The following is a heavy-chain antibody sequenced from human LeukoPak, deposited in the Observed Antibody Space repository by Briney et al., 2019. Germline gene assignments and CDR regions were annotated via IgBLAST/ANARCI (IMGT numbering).Heavy chain of an antibody. D-gene: IGHD4-23*01. CDR3: ARGDSVPLGGGNLLRVLYFHD. V-gene: IGHV1-18*01. CDR1: GYTFTSYV. J-gene: IGHJ1*01. Sequence: ASVKVSCKASGYTFTSYVITWVRQAPGQGLEWMGWISAYNGNTNYAQKLQGRVTMTTDTSTSTAYMELRSLRSDDTAVYYCARGDSVPLGGGNLLRVLYFHDWGQGTLVAVSS. CDR2: ISAYNGNT.